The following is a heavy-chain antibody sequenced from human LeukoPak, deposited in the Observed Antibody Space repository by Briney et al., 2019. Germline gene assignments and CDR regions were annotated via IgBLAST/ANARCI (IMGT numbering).Heavy chain of an antibody. CDR3: ARVGGSGGPSEEYYFDY. Sequence: GGSLRLSCAASGFTFSSNCMSWVRQAPGKELEWVSVIYSGGSTYYSDSVKGRFTISRDNSKNTLYLQMNSLRAEDTAVYYCARVGGSGGPSEEYYFDYWGQGTLVTVSS. J-gene: IGHJ4*02. CDR2: IYSGGST. V-gene: IGHV3-66*02. CDR1: GFTFSSNC. D-gene: IGHD3-16*01.